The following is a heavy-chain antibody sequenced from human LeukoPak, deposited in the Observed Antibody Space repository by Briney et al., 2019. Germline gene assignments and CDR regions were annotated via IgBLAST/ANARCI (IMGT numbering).Heavy chain of an antibody. V-gene: IGHV1-2*02. J-gene: IGHJ5*02. CDR1: GYTFTGYY. CDR2: IDPNSGGT. D-gene: IGHD4-11*01. Sequence: ASVKVSCKASGYTFTGYYMHWVRQAPGQGLEWMGWIDPNSGGTNYAQKFQGRVTMTRDTSISTAYMELSRLRSDDTAVYYCARDLRGTRYRPDPWGQGTLVTVSS. CDR3: ARDLRGTRYRPDP.